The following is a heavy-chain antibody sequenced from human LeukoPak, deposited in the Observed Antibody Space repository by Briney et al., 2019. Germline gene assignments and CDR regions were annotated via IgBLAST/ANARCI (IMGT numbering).Heavy chain of an antibody. V-gene: IGHV1-2*02. CDR3: ARDPPAYCGGDCYNY. D-gene: IGHD2-21*02. CDR1: GYTFTGYY. Sequence: GASVKVSCKASGYTFTGYYMHWVRQAPGQGLEWMGWINPNSGGTNYAQKFQGRATMTRDTSISTAYMELSRLRSDDTAVYYCARDPPAYCGGDCYNYWGQGTLVTVSS. CDR2: INPNSGGT. J-gene: IGHJ4*02.